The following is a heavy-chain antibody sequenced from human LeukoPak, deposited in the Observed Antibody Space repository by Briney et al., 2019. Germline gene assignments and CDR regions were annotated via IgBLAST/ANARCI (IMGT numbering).Heavy chain of an antibody. D-gene: IGHD3-10*01. CDR2: INSDGSST. CDR1: XFTXXXYW. Sequence: RLSXXXXXFTXXXYWMHWVRQAPGKGLVWVSRINSDGSSTSYADSVKGRFTISRDNAKNTLYLQMNSLRDEDTAVYYCARDEAVFRMDVWGQGTTVTVSS. J-gene: IGHJ6*02. V-gene: IGHV3-74*01. CDR3: ARDEAVFRMDV.